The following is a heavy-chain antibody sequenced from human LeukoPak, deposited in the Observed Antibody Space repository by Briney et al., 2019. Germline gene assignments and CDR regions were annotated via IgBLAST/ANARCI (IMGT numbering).Heavy chain of an antibody. CDR2: FYYSGST. V-gene: IGHV4-39*01. Sequence: SETLSLTRAVSGGSITSRSSWWGWIRQPPGKGLEWIGTFYYSGSTQYNASLKSRVAISADTSKNQFSLKLSSVTAADTAVYYCARHSDKNYYDFWSGQNWFDPWGQGTLVTVSS. J-gene: IGHJ5*02. CDR1: GGSITSRSSW. D-gene: IGHD3-3*01. CDR3: ARHSDKNYYDFWSGQNWFDP.